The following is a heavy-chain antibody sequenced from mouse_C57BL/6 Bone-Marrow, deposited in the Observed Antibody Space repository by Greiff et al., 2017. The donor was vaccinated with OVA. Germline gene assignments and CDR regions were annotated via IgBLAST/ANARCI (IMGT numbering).Heavy chain of an antibody. J-gene: IGHJ1*03. CDR1: GFSLSTSGMG. Sequence: QVTLKVSGPGLLQSSQTLSLTCSFSGFSLSTSGMGVSWIRQPSGKGLEWLAHIYWDDDKRYNPSLKSRLTISKDTSSNQVFLKITSVDTADTATDYCARSFHYYGSSYVGYFDVWGTGTTVTVSS. V-gene: IGHV8-12*01. CDR3: ARSFHYYGSSYVGYFDV. D-gene: IGHD1-1*01. CDR2: IYWDDDK.